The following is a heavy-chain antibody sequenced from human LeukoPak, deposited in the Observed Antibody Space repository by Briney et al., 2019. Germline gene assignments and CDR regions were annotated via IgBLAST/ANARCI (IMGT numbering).Heavy chain of an antibody. CDR1: GGSISSSSYY. V-gene: IGHV4-39*01. CDR2: IYYSGST. D-gene: IGHD5-12*01. J-gene: IGHJ6*03. CDR3: ARATSSYFYYMDV. Sequence: SETLSLTCTVSGGSISSSSYYWGWFRQPPGKGLEWIGNIYYSGSTYYNPSLKSRVTISVDTSKNQFSLNVSSVTAADTAVYYCARATSSYFYYMDVWGKGTTVTISS.